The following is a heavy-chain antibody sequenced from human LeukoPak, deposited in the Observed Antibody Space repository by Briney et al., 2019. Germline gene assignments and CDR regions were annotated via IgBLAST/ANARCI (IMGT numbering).Heavy chain of an antibody. J-gene: IGHJ4*02. CDR2: ISGSGGST. CDR1: GFTFSSYA. D-gene: IGHD2-2*01. V-gene: IGHV3-23*01. CDR3: APPPSVVPAATIGY. Sequence: PGGSLRLSCAASGFTFSSYAMSWVRQAPGKGLEWVSAISGSGGSTYYADSVKGRFTISRDNSKNTLYLQMNSLRAEDTAVYYCAPPPSVVPAATIGYWGQGALVTVSS.